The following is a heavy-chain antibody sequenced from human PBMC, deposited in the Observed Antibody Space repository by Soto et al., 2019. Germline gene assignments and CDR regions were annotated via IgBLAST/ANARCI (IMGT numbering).Heavy chain of an antibody. CDR1: GFTFSSYA. J-gene: IGHJ4*02. D-gene: IGHD3-10*01. Sequence: SGFTFSSYAMSWGRQAPGKGLEWVSAISGSGGSTYYADSVKGRFTISRDNSKNTLYLQMNSLRAEDTAVYYCAKTYYYGSGSRPALYYFDYWGQGTLVTVSS. CDR2: ISGSGGST. CDR3: AKTYYYGSGSRPALYYFDY. V-gene: IGHV3-23*01.